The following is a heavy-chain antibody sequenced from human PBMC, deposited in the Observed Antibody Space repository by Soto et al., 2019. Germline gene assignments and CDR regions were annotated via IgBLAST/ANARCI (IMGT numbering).Heavy chain of an antibody. J-gene: IGHJ4*02. Sequence: PGGSLRLSCAASGFTFSHAWLNWVRQAPGKGLEWIARIKSGGTTDYAAPVKGRFSISRDDSTNMLYLQMNSLKTEDTAVYYCTADVPGGCSDYFDYWGQGTLVTVSS. CDR2: IKSGGTT. V-gene: IGHV3-15*01. D-gene: IGHD2-15*01. CDR1: GFTFSHAW. CDR3: TADVPGGCSDYFDY.